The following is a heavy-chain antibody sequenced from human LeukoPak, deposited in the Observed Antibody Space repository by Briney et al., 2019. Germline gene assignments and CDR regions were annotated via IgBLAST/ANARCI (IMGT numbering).Heavy chain of an antibody. J-gene: IGHJ4*02. CDR3: ARAARVGKYTSSSGAYFDY. V-gene: IGHV4-4*07. CDR2: IYTSGRT. CDR1: GGSISSYY. Sequence: SETLSLTCTVSGGSISSYYWSWIQQPAGKGLEWIGRIYTSGRTNYNPSLKSRVTMSVDTSKHHLSLRLSSVTAADTPVYYCARAARVGKYTSSSGAYFDYWGQGTLVTVSS. D-gene: IGHD6-6*01.